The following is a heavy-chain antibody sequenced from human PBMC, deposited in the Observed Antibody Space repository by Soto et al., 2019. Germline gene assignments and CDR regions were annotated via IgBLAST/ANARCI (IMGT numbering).Heavy chain of an antibody. V-gene: IGHV3-11*01. Sequence: ESGGGLVKPGGSLRLSCAASGFTFSDYYMSWIRQAPGKGLEWVSYISSSGSTIYYADSVKGRFTISRDNAKNSLYLQMNSLRAEDTAVYYCARVARSYDFWSGYPPDYFDYWGQGTLVTVSS. CDR2: ISSSGSTI. CDR3: ARVARSYDFWSGYPPDYFDY. J-gene: IGHJ4*02. D-gene: IGHD3-3*01. CDR1: GFTFSDYY.